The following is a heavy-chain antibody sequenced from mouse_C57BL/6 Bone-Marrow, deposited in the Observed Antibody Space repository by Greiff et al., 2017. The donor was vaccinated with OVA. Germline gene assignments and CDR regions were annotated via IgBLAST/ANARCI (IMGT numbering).Heavy chain of an antibody. D-gene: IGHD2-3*01. J-gene: IGHJ1*03. Sequence: EVKLMESEGGLVQPGSSMKLSCTASGFTFSDYYMAWVRQVPEKGLEWVANINYDGSSTYYLDSLKSRFIISRDNAKNILYLQMSSLKSEDTATDYCARVWLLRDWYFDVWGTGTTVTVSS. CDR3: ARVWLLRDWYFDV. CDR1: GFTFSDYY. V-gene: IGHV5-16*01. CDR2: INYDGSST.